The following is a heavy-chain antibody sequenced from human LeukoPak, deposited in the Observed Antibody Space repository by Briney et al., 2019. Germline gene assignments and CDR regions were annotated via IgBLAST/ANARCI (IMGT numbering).Heavy chain of an antibody. CDR1: GFTFSSYW. Sequence: GGSLILSCAASGFTFSSYWMHWVRQVPGKGLVWVSRINSDGSSTSYADSVKGRFTISRDNAKNTLYLQMNSLRAEDTAVYYCARPRSSWPYGMDVWGQGTTVTVSS. J-gene: IGHJ6*02. V-gene: IGHV3-74*01. CDR2: INSDGSST. CDR3: ARPRSSWPYGMDV. D-gene: IGHD6-13*01.